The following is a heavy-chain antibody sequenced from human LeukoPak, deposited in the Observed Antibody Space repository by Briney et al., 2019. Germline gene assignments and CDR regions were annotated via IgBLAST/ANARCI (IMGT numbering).Heavy chain of an antibody. CDR1: GITLSNYG. Sequence: AGGSLRLSCAVSGITLSNYGMSWVRQAPGKGLEWVAGISGSGGTTEYADSVKGRFTISRDSPKNTLYLQMNSLRAEDTAVYFCAKRGVVIRVILVGFHKEAYYFDSWGQGALVTVSS. CDR2: ISGSGGTT. D-gene: IGHD3-22*01. V-gene: IGHV3-23*01. J-gene: IGHJ4*02. CDR3: AKRGVVIRVILVGFHKEAYYFDS.